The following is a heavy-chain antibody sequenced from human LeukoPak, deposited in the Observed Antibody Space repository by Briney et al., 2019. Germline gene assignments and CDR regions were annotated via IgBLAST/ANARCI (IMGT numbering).Heavy chain of an antibody. CDR3: ARGMTYWSGSGKFDY. Sequence: GGSLRLSCAASGFSFSDYHMHWVRQPPGREPLWVARINTDGSSTTYADFVKGRISISRNNAKNTLFLQMNSLRAEDTAVYYCARGMTYWSGSGKFDYWGQGSRVTVSS. CDR2: INTDGSST. D-gene: IGHD3-10*01. CDR1: GFSFSDYH. J-gene: IGHJ4*02. V-gene: IGHV3-74*03.